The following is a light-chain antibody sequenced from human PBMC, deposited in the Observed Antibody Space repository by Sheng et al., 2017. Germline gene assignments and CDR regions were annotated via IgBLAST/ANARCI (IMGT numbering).Light chain of an antibody. Sequence: AIRMTQSPPSLSASTGDRVTITCRASQDISTYLAWYQHKPGKAPKLLIYAASTLQSGVPSRFIGSGSGTEFTLTISSLQAEDVAVYYCQQYYSTPLLRFGQGTKRGDQT. CDR1: QDISTY. J-gene: IGKJ2*03. CDR2: AAS. V-gene: IGKV1-8*01. CDR3: QQYYSTPLLR.